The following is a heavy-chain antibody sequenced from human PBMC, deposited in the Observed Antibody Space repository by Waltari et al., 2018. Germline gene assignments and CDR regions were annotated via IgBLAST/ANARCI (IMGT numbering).Heavy chain of an antibody. CDR1: GFNFDDYA. Sequence: EVQLVESGGGLVQPGRSLRLSCAVSGFNFDDYAMHWVRQAPGKGLGWVSGISWNSDNIGYADPVKGRFTISRDNAKNSLYLQMNSLRPEDTALYYCAKGHSGSYGLKDWGQGTLVTVSS. CDR3: AKGHSGSYGLKD. D-gene: IGHD1-26*01. CDR2: ISWNSDNI. V-gene: IGHV3-9*01. J-gene: IGHJ4*02.